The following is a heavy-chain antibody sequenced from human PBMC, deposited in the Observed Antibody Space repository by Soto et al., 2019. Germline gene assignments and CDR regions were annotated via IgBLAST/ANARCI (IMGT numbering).Heavy chain of an antibody. CDR2: VNGDSGNT. CDR3: ARGTGLNDGSDL. CDR1: GYTFSNYG. J-gene: IGHJ3*01. V-gene: IGHV1-18*01. Sequence: QVHLVQSGGEVKKPGASVKISCQTSGYTFSNYGITWVRQAPGQGLEWVGWVNGDSGNTNYAQNMEGRVTMTTDASTATADMELRYLRSDDTATYYCARGTGLNDGSDLWGQGTVVSVSS.